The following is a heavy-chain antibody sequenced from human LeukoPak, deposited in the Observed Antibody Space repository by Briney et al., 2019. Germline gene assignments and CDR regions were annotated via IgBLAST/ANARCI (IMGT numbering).Heavy chain of an antibody. CDR1: GYTFTGYY. J-gene: IGHJ3*02. CDR2: INPNSGGT. V-gene: IGHV1-2*02. CDR3: ARGGSYYAFDM. D-gene: IGHD1-26*01. Sequence: ASVKVSCKASGYTFTGYYMHWVRQAPGQGLEWMGWINPNSGGTNYAQKFQGRVTITADKSTSTAYMELSSLRSEDTAVYYCARGGSYYAFDMWGQGTMVTVSS.